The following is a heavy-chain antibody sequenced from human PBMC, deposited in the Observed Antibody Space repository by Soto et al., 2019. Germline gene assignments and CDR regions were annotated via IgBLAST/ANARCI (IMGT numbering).Heavy chain of an antibody. D-gene: IGHD4-17*01. Sequence: SLRLRWAAAGVTFVTLGGRRVRQATRKGLERVSAVSGSGGSTYYADSVKGRFTISRDNSKNTLYLQMNSLRAEDTAVYYCAKSYYGDYDHRLLFDNWGQGTLVTVSS. J-gene: IGHJ4*02. CDR1: GVTFVTLG. CDR2: VSGSGGST. CDR3: AKSYYGDYDHRLLFDN. V-gene: IGHV3-23*01.